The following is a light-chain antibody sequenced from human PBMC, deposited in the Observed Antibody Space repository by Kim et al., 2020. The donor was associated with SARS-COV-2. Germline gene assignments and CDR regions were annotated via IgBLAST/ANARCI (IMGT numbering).Light chain of an antibody. CDR3: NSRDNSGDHVV. J-gene: IGLJ2*01. CDR2: GKN. Sequence: ALGQTVRITCQGDRLKTYYATWYQQKPGQAPIVVIYGKNNRPSGIPDRFSGSSSGNTASLTVTGAQAVDEADYYCNSRDNSGDHVVFGGGTQLTVL. V-gene: IGLV3-19*01. CDR1: RLKTYY.